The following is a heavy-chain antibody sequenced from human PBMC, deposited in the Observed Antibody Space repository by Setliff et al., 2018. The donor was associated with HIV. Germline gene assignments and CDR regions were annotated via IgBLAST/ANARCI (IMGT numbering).Heavy chain of an antibody. J-gene: IGHJ4*02. CDR3: ARVIQDTSGWYGRLDY. V-gene: IGHV1-3*01. D-gene: IGHD6-19*01. CDR1: GYTFTNYA. CDR2: INDGNGNT. Sequence: ASVKVSCKASGYTFTNYAIHWVRQAPGLGLEWMGWINDGNGNTKYSQKFQGRVTMTTDTSTNTAYLDLGSLRSDDTAIYYCARVIQDTSGWYGRLDYWGQGTLVTVSS.